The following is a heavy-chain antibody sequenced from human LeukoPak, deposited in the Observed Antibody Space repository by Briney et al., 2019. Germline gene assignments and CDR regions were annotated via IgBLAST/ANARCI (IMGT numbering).Heavy chain of an antibody. Sequence: SQTLSLTCTVSGGSISSGGYYWSWIRQHPGEGLEWIGYIYYSGSTYYNPSLKSRVTISVDTSKNQFSLKLSSVTAADTAVYYCASGPYYYGSGSYRRYFDYWGQGTLVTVSS. CDR2: IYYSGST. CDR3: ASGPYYYGSGSYRRYFDY. V-gene: IGHV4-31*03. D-gene: IGHD3-10*01. CDR1: GGSISSGGYY. J-gene: IGHJ4*02.